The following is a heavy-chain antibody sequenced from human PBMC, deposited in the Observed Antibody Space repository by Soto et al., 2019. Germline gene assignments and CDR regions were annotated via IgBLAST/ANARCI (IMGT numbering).Heavy chain of an antibody. Sequence: ASVKVSCKASGYTFPSYSMHWVRQAAGQSLEWMGFINAGLGNTKYSQKFQGRVSITRDTSASTAYMELSGLTSEDTAMYYCASSPPITSAGPPSRGRHYYQGMDVWGHGTMVTVSS. CDR1: GYTFPSYS. J-gene: IGHJ6*02. D-gene: IGHD3-10*01. V-gene: IGHV1-3*01. CDR2: INAGLGNT. CDR3: ASSPPITSAGPPSRGRHYYQGMDV.